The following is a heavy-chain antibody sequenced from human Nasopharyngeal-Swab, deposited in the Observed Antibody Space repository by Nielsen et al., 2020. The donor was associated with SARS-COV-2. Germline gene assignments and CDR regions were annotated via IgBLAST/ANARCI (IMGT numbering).Heavy chain of an antibody. D-gene: IGHD3-3*01. CDR3: ATITIFGVVTTRGDY. V-gene: IGHV1-24*01. J-gene: IGHJ4*02. CDR1: GYTLTELS. CDR2: FDPEEGET. Sequence: ASVKVSCKVSGYTLTELSMHWVRQAPGKGLEWMGGFDPEEGETIDAQKFQGRVTMTEDTSTDTAYMELSSLRSEDTAVYSCATITIFGVVTTRGDYWGQGALVTVSS.